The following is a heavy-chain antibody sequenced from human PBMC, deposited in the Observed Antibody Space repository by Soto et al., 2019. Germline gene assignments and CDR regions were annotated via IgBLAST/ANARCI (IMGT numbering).Heavy chain of an antibody. J-gene: IGHJ5*02. V-gene: IGHV1-3*01. CDR2: INAVNGNT. CDR1: GYSFTHYF. D-gene: IGHD1-26*01. CDR3: AKDLRKWDPRPFS. Sequence: GAVPFSCRASGYSFTHYFLHWVRQAPGQGRAGMGWINAVNGNTKYSQKFEGRVTITRDTSASTAYMTLSSLRSEDTAGVYFAKDLRKWDPRPFSWAQGTLLTVTS.